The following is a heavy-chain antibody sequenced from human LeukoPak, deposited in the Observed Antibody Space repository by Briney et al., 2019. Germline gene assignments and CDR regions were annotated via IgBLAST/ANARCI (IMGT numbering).Heavy chain of an antibody. J-gene: IGHJ4*02. Sequence: GGSLRLSCAASGFTFSSYAMSWVRQAPGKGLEWVSGISGSDGSTYYADSVKGRFTISRDNSKNTLYLQMNSLRAEDTAVYYCAKDGALVGITGLDYWGQGTLVTVSS. CDR3: AKDGALVGITGLDY. V-gene: IGHV3-23*01. D-gene: IGHD1-26*01. CDR1: GFTFSSYA. CDR2: ISGSDGST.